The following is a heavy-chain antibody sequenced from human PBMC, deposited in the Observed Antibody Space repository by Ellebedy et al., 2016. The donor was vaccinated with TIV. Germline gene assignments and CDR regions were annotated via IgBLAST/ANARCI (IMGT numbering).Heavy chain of an antibody. J-gene: IGHJ4*02. CDR2: IKQDGSEK. D-gene: IGHD2-2*01. V-gene: IGHV3-7*03. Sequence: GESLKISCAASGFTFTTYWMTWVRQAPGKGLEWVANIKQDGSEKYYVDSVKGRFTISRDNANSLLYLQMNSLGAEETAVYYCARGRYCSSSSRGFLDYWGQGTLITVSS. CDR1: GFTFTTYW. CDR3: ARGRYCSSSSRGFLDY.